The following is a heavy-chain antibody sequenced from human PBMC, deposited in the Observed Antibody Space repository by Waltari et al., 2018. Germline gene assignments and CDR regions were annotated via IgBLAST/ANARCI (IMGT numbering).Heavy chain of an antibody. J-gene: IGHJ6*03. CDR3: AREYGGWYVLYYYYYMDV. CDR2: IYYSGRT. V-gene: IGHV4-39*07. D-gene: IGHD6-19*01. CDR1: GGSISSSSYY. Sequence: QLQLQESGPGLVKPSETLSLTCTVSGGSISSSSYYWGWIRQPPGKGLEWIGSIYYSGRTYYNPSLKSRVTISVDTSKNQFSLKLSSVTAADTAVYYCAREYGGWYVLYYYYYMDVWGKGTTVTISS.